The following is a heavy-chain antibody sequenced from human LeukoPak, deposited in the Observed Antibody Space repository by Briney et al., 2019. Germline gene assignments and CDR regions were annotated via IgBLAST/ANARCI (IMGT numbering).Heavy chain of an antibody. J-gene: IGHJ4*02. CDR1: GGSISRSSYY. CDR2: IYYSGST. CDR3: ARAIKDTALVVAPVYFDY. D-gene: IGHD2-15*01. V-gene: IGHV4-39*01. Sequence: SETLSLTCTVSGGSISRSSYYWGWIRQPPGKGLEWIGSIYYSGSTYYNPSLKSRVTISVDTSKNQFSLKLSSVTAADTAVYYCARAIKDTALVVAPVYFDYWGQGTLVTVSS.